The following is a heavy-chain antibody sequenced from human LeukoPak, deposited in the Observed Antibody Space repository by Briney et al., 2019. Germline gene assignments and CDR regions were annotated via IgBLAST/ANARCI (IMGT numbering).Heavy chain of an antibody. Sequence: SQTLSLTCAVSGGSISSGGYSWSWIRQPPGKGLEWIGYIYQSGSTYYNPSLKSRDTISVDRSKNQFSLNLNSVTAADTAVYYCARYVGKGTQSYYFDYWGQGTLVTVSS. CDR2: IYQSGST. V-gene: IGHV4-30-2*01. J-gene: IGHJ4*02. CDR3: ARYVGKGTQSYYFDY. D-gene: IGHD3-10*02. CDR1: GGSISSGGYS.